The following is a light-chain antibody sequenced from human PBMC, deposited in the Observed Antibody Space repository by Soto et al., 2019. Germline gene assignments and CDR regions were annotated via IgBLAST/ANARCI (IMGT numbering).Light chain of an antibody. V-gene: IGLV2-23*02. Sequence: QSALTQPASVSGSRGQSITISCTGTSSNVGSYNFVSWYRQYPGKAPELIIYEVSQRPSTFFNRFSGSKSGNTASLTISGLQSDDKADYYCCSYAGNNALVFGGGTKVTVL. CDR2: EVS. CDR3: CSYAGNNALV. J-gene: IGLJ3*02. CDR1: SSNVGSYNF.